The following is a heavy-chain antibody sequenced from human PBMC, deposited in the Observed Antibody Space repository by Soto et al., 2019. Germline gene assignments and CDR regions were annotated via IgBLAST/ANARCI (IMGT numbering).Heavy chain of an antibody. V-gene: IGHV4-59*08. CDR1: GGSISSYY. D-gene: IGHD3-10*01. Sequence: PSETLSLTCTVSGGSISSYYWSWIRQPPGKGLEWIGYIYYSGSTNYNPSLKSRVTISVDTSKNQFSLKLSSVTAADTAVYYCARRSSRLSMVRGVIRHNWFDPWGQGTLVTVPQ. CDR2: IYYSGST. J-gene: IGHJ5*02. CDR3: ARRSSRLSMVRGVIRHNWFDP.